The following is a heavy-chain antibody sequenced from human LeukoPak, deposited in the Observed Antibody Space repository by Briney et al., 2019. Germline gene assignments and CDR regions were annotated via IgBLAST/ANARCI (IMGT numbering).Heavy chain of an antibody. Sequence: SETLSLTCAVYGGSFSGYYWSWIRQPPGKGLEWIGEINHSGSTNYNPSLKSRVTISVDTSKNQFSLKLSSVTAADTAVYYCASSGWPSNWFDPWGQGTLVTVSS. CDR2: INHSGST. D-gene: IGHD6-19*01. CDR3: ASSGWPSNWFDP. V-gene: IGHV4-34*01. CDR1: GGSFSGYY. J-gene: IGHJ5*02.